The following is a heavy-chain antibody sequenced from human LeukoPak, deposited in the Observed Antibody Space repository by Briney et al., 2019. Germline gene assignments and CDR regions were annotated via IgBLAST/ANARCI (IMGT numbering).Heavy chain of an antibody. Sequence: PSETLSLTCTVSGGSISSGDYYWSWIRQPPGKGLEWIVYIYYSGSTYYNPSLKSRVTISVDTSKNQFSLKLSSVTAADTAVYYCARGSSYYDILTGYSPYYFDYWGQGTLVTVSS. V-gene: IGHV4-30-4*01. CDR3: ARGSSYYDILTGYSPYYFDY. J-gene: IGHJ4*02. CDR1: GGSISSGDYY. CDR2: IYYSGST. D-gene: IGHD3-9*01.